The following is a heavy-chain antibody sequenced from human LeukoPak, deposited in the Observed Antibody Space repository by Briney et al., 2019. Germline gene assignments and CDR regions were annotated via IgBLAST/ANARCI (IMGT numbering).Heavy chain of an antibody. J-gene: IGHJ4*02. CDR1: GGTFSSYA. CDR2: INPDSGDT. D-gene: IGHD6-13*01. Sequence: ASVKVSCKASGGTFSSYAISWVRQAPGQGLEWVGWINPDSGDTNYAQNFQGRVTMTRDTSISTAYMELSRLTSDDTAVYYCARAYHLLRQQLLLGYWGQGTLVTVSS. V-gene: IGHV1-2*02. CDR3: ARAYHLLRQQLLLGY.